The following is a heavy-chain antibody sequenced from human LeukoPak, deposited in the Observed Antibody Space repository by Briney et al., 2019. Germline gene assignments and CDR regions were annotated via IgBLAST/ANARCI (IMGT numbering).Heavy chain of an antibody. CDR1: GFTFSTYW. CDR3: ARDVVGSLDY. D-gene: IGHD1-26*01. CDR2: IKGDESAR. Sequence: GSLRLSCAASGFTFSTYWMAWVRQAPGKRREWVANIKGDESARHQADSVKGRFTISRDNAQNLLYLQMTGLRGDDTAVYYCARDVVGSLDYWGQGTLVTVSS. J-gene: IGHJ4*02. V-gene: IGHV3-7*01.